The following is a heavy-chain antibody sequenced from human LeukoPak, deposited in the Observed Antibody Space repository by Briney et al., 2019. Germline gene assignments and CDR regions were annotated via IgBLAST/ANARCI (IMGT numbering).Heavy chain of an antibody. CDR1: GGSFSGYY. J-gene: IGHJ4*02. Sequence: SETLSLTCAVYGGSFSGYYWSWIRQPPGKGLEWIGEINHSGSTNYNPSLKSRVTISVDTSKNQFSLKLSSVTAADTAVYYCARRYGGNQYYFDYWGQGTLVTVSS. D-gene: IGHD4-23*01. CDR2: INHSGST. V-gene: IGHV4-34*01. CDR3: ARRYGGNQYYFDY.